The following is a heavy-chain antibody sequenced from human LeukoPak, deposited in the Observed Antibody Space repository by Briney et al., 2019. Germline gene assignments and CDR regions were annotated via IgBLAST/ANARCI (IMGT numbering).Heavy chain of an antibody. D-gene: IGHD2-8*01. CDR3: ARVLGSARMVYALYFDY. CDR2: ISAYNGNT. Sequence: ASVKVSRKASGYTFTSYGISWVRQAPGQGLEWMGWISAYNGNTNYAQKLQGRVTMTTDTSTSTAYMELRSLRSDDTAVYYCARVLGSARMVYALYFDYWGQGTLVTVSS. V-gene: IGHV1-18*01. CDR1: GYTFTSYG. J-gene: IGHJ4*02.